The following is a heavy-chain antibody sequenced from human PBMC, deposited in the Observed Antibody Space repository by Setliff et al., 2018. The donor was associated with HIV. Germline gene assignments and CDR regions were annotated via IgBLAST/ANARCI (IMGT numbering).Heavy chain of an antibody. V-gene: IGHV4-31*01. Sequence: SETLSLTCTVSGGSISSGGYYWSWIRQLPGKGLECIGYIYYSGSTYYNPSLKSLVTISVDASKNQFSLKLSSVTAADTAVYYCARSPLNYYDKSDAFDIWGQGTMVTVSS. CDR1: GGSISSGGYY. J-gene: IGHJ3*02. CDR2: IYYSGST. CDR3: ARSPLNYYDKSDAFDI. D-gene: IGHD3-22*01.